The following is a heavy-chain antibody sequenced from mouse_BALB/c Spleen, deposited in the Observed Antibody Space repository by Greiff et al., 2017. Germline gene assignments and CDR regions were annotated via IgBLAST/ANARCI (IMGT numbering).Heavy chain of an antibody. V-gene: IGHV1-9*01. Sequence: VKLQESGAELMKPGASVKISCKATGYTFSSYWIEWVKQRPGHGLEWIGEILPGSCSTNYNEKFKGKATFTADTSSNTAYMQLSSLTSEDSAVYYCARSSMITTSVYWGQGTTLTVSS. CDR2: ILPGSCST. CDR3: ARSSMITTSVY. D-gene: IGHD2-4*01. CDR1: GYTFSSYW. J-gene: IGHJ2*01.